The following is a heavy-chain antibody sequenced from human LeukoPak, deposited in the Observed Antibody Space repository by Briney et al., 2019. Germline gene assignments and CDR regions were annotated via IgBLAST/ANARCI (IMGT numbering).Heavy chain of an antibody. CDR1: GYTFTDYY. CDR2: INPNVGGT. D-gene: IGHD2-15*01. J-gene: IGHJ4*02. Sequence: ASVKVSCKLSGYTFTDYYLHWVRQAPGRGLEWMAWINPNVGGTNYAQKFRGRVTLTWDTSITTAYMDLRSLRADDSALYYCARSPHSTIPAAPFLPDNWGQGTLVTVSS. CDR3: ARSPHSTIPAAPFLPDN. V-gene: IGHV1-2*02.